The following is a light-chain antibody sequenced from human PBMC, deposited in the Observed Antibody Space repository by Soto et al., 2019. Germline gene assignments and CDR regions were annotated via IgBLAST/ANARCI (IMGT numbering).Light chain of an antibody. J-gene: IGKJ1*01. CDR1: QSISNW. Sequence: QMTPSTSTLPASVXDRVSITCVASQSISNWLAWYQQKXGTAXXXQAXHASTFESGVPSRFSGSGSGTEFTLTIRRLEPDEFATCYYQQNYTFSVGHGTKVDI. CDR3: QQNYTFS. CDR2: HAS. V-gene: IGKV1-5*01.